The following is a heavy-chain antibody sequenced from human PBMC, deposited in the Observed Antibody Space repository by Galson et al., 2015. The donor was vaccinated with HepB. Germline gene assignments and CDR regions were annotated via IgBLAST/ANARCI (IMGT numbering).Heavy chain of an antibody. Sequence: SLRLSCAASGLTFSSYSMNWVRQAPGKGLEWVSYISSSSSTIYYADSVKGRFTISRDNAKNSLYLQMNSLRAEDTAVYYCARRVYYYYYMDVWGKGTTVTVSS. CDR3: ARRVYYYYYMDV. V-gene: IGHV3-48*01. D-gene: IGHD6-13*01. J-gene: IGHJ6*03. CDR1: GLTFSSYS. CDR2: ISSSSSTI.